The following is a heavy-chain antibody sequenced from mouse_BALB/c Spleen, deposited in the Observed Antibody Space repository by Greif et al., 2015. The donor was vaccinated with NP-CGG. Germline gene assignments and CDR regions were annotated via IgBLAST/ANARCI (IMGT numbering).Heavy chain of an antibody. Sequence: VQLQQSGPELVKPGASVKISCKASGYTFTDYYVNWVKQKPGQGLEWIGWIYPGSGNTKYNKKFKGKATLTVDTSSSTADMQLSSLTSEDTAVYFCVRRTGTEAMDYWGQGTSVTVSS. CDR2: IYPGSGNT. J-gene: IGHJ4*01. D-gene: IGHD4-1*01. CDR3: VRRTGTEAMDY. V-gene: IGHV1-84*02. CDR1: GYTFTDYY.